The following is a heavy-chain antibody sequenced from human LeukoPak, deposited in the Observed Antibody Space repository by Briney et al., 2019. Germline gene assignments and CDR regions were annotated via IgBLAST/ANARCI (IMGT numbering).Heavy chain of an antibody. Sequence: SETLSLTCTVSGDSISGVSSYWSWIRQPAGKALEWIGRIYSSGNTNYNPSLKSRVTVSLDTSKNQFSLKLTSVTAADTAVYYCARENIELVPAAVDGWFDPWGQGTLVTVSS. D-gene: IGHD2-2*01. CDR2: IYSSGNT. V-gene: IGHV4-61*02. CDR3: ARENIELVPAAVDGWFDP. J-gene: IGHJ5*02. CDR1: GDSISGVSSY.